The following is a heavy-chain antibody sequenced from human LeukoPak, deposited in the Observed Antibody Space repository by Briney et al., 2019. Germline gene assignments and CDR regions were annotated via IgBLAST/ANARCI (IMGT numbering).Heavy chain of an antibody. CDR3: ASRPYDNSGYYYV. D-gene: IGHD3-22*01. J-gene: IGHJ4*02. V-gene: IGHV3-21*01. CDR2: ISGSSSYI. Sequence: PGGSLRLSCAASGFTFTTYSMDWVRQAPGKGLEWVSSISGSSSYIYYADSVKGRFTISRDNAKNSLFLQMSSLRAEDTAVYYCASRPYDNSGYYYVWGQGTLVTVSS. CDR1: GFTFTTYS.